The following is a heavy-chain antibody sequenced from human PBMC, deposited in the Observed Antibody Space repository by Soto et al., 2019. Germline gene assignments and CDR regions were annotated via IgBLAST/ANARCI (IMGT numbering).Heavy chain of an antibody. Sequence: PGGSLRLSCAASGFTFSSYAMHWVRQAPGKGLEWVAVISFAGNTEVYIDSVKGRFTISRDNSKNTLYLLMNSLRVEDTAVYYCARDLGGYSSTWSFDYWGQGTLVTVSS. CDR3: ARDLGGYSSTWSFDY. J-gene: IGHJ4*02. CDR1: GFTFSSYA. D-gene: IGHD6-13*01. CDR2: ISFAGNTE. V-gene: IGHV3-30*04.